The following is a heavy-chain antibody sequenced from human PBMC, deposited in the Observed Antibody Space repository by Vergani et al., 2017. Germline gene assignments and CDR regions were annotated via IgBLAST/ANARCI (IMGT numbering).Heavy chain of an antibody. V-gene: IGHV1-69*14. Sequence: QVDLLQSGAEVKKPGSSVKVSCKASGGTFSSYALSWVRQAPGHGLEWMGGIIPIFGITNYAQKFQGRVTITALKSTSTVYMELTSLRSDDTAVYYCARGGVYGSGLYLFDYWGQGTLVTVSP. CDR3: ARGGVYGSGLYLFDY. CDR2: IIPIFGIT. D-gene: IGHD6-19*01. CDR1: GGTFSSYA. J-gene: IGHJ4*02.